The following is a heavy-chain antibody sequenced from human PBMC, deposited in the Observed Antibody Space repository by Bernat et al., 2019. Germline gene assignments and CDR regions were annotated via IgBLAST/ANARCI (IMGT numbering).Heavy chain of an antibody. D-gene: IGHD2-2*01. CDR1: GFTFSSYA. CDR2: ISYDGSNK. Sequence: QVQLVESGGGVVQPGRSLRLSCAASGFTFSSYAMHWVRQAPGKGLEWVAVISYDGSNKYYADSVKGRFTISRDNSKNTLYLQMNSLRAEDTAVYYCARDRGRYCSSTSCYGDAFDIWGQGTMVTVSS. CDR3: ARDRGRYCSSTSCYGDAFDI. J-gene: IGHJ3*02. V-gene: IGHV3-30*01.